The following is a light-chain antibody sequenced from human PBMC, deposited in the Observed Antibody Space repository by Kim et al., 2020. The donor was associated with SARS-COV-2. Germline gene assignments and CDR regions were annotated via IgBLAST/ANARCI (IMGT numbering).Light chain of an antibody. CDR1: SSNIGSNT. Sequence: GQGVTIACSGSSSNIGSNTVNWYQHLPGTAPKLLIYSNNQRPSGVPDRFSGSKSGTSASLAISGLQSEDEADYYCAAWDDSLNGVVFGGGTQLTVL. CDR2: SNN. CDR3: AAWDDSLNGVV. J-gene: IGLJ2*01. V-gene: IGLV1-44*01.